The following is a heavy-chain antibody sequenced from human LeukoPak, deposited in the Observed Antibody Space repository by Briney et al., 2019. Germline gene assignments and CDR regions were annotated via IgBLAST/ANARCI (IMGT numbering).Heavy chain of an antibody. J-gene: IGHJ4*02. CDR2: ISGDGVST. V-gene: IGHV3-43*02. Sequence: GGSLRLSCSASAFTFSGYALHWVRQAPGKGLEWVSLISGDGVSTFYTDSVRGRFSISRDNTKNSLYLEMNSLRTEDTAMYYCAKESGKFDYWGQGTLVAVSS. CDR3: AKESGKFDY. CDR1: AFTFSGYA.